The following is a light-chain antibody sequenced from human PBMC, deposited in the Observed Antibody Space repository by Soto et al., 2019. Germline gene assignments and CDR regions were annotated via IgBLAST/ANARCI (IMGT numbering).Light chain of an antibody. Sequence: DIQMSQSPFTLSGSVGDRVTIXXRASQTISSWLAWYQQKPGKAPKVXIYKASTLKRGVPSRFSGSGAGTEFTLTISSLQPDDFATYYCQHYKSYSEAFGQGTKVDIK. CDR3: QHYKSYSEA. CDR1: QTISSW. J-gene: IGKJ1*01. V-gene: IGKV1-5*03. CDR2: KAS.